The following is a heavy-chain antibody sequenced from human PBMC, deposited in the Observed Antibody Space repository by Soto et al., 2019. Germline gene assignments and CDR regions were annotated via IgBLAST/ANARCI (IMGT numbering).Heavy chain of an antibody. J-gene: IGHJ4*02. D-gene: IGHD1-26*01. CDR3: ARDRRGSWDRQGGFDY. CDR2: IIPIFGTA. V-gene: IGHV1-69*13. Sequence: ASVKVSCKASGGTFSSYAISWVRQAPGQGLEWMGGIIPIFGTANYAQKFQGRVTITADESTSTAYMELSSLRSEDTAVYYCARDRRGSWDRQGGFDYWGQGTLVTVSS. CDR1: GGTFSSYA.